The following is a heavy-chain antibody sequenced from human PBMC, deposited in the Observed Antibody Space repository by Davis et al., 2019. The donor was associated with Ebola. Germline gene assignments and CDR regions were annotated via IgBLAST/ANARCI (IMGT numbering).Heavy chain of an antibody. CDR2: IYPGDSDT. CDR1: GYSFSTYW. D-gene: IGHD3-16*01. V-gene: IGHV5-51*01. J-gene: IGHJ4*02. Sequence: GESLKISCKASGYSFSTYWIGCVRQKPGKGLEWMGIIYPGDSDTRYNPSFQGQVTISADKSITTAYLQWSSLKASDSAMYYCVRRDGGIDFWGQGTLVTVSS. CDR3: VRRDGGIDF.